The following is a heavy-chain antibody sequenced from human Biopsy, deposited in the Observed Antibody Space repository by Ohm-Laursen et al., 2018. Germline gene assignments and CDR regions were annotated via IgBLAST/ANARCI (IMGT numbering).Heavy chain of an antibody. CDR1: GGDINNYY. CDR2: NYPGGST. Sequence: GTLSLTCNVSGGDINNYYWSWIRQPAGKGLEWIGRNYPGGSTNYNPSLKSRVTMSVDTSKKQLSLRLRSVTAADTAMYYCARDSGILNYGNFKYYHYYGMDVWGQGTKVTVSS. D-gene: IGHD4-11*01. J-gene: IGHJ6*02. V-gene: IGHV4-4*07. CDR3: ARDSGILNYGNFKYYHYYGMDV.